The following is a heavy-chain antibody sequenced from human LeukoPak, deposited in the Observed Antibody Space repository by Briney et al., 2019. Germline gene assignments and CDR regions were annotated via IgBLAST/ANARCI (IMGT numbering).Heavy chain of an antibody. D-gene: IGHD2-2*01. Sequence: GESLKISCKGSGYSFTSYWIGWVRQMPGKGLEWMGIIYPGDSDTRYSPSFQGQVTISADKSISTAYLQWSSLKASDTAMYYCARVVVVPAALYYFDYWGQGTLVTVSS. CDR1: GYSFTSYW. V-gene: IGHV5-51*01. CDR2: IYPGDSDT. J-gene: IGHJ4*02. CDR3: ARVVVVPAALYYFDY.